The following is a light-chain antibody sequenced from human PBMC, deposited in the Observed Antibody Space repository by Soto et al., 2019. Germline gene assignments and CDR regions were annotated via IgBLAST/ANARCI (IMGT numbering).Light chain of an antibody. J-gene: IGKJ4*01. Sequence: DIQMTQSPSSLSASVGDRVTITCQASQDITNYLNWYQQKPGKTPKVLIYDASTLEIGVPSRFSGSGSVTDFTFTISSLQPEDIGTYYCQQYDNLPLTFGGGTKVEIK. CDR3: QQYDNLPLT. CDR2: DAS. CDR1: QDITNY. V-gene: IGKV1-33*01.